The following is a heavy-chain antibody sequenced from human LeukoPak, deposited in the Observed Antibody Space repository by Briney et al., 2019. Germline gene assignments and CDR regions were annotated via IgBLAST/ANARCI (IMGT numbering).Heavy chain of an antibody. CDR1: GFTFSSYA. CDR3: ASLWYYYDSSGYYSPDY. D-gene: IGHD3-22*01. V-gene: IGHV3-30*04. J-gene: IGHJ4*02. Sequence: PGGSLRLSCAASGFTFSSYAMHWVRQAPGKGLEWVAVISYDGSNKYYADSVKGRFTISRDNSKNTLYLQMNSLRAEDTAVYYCASLWYYYDSSGYYSPDYWGQGTLVTVSS. CDR2: ISYDGSNK.